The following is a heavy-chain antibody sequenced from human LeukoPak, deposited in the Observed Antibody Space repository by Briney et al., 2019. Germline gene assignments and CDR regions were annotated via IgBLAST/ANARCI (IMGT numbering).Heavy chain of an antibody. J-gene: IGHJ4*02. D-gene: IGHD3-10*01. Sequence: SGGSLRLSCAASGFTVSSNYMSWVRQAPGKGLEWVSVIYSGGSTYYADSVKGRFTISRDNSKNTLYLQMNSLRAEDTALYHCARDGEYYYGSEGYWGQGTLVTVSS. V-gene: IGHV3-53*01. CDR3: ARDGEYYYGSEGY. CDR2: IYSGGST. CDR1: GFTVSSNY.